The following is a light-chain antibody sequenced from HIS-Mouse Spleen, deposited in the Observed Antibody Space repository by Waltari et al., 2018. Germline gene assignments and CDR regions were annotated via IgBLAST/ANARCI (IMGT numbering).Light chain of an antibody. Sequence: SYVLTQPPSVSVAPGKTARITCGGNNIGSKRVHWYQQKPGQAPVLVVYDDSDRPAGVPDRFPGSNAGSTATLTISRVEAGDEADYYCQVWDSSSDHVVFGGGTKLTVL. V-gene: IGLV3-21*03. CDR1: NIGSKR. CDR3: QVWDSSSDHVV. J-gene: IGLJ2*01. CDR2: DDS.